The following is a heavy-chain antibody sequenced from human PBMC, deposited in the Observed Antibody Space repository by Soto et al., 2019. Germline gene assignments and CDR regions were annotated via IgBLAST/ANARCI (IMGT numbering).Heavy chain of an antibody. CDR1: GFTFGDYA. CDR2: IRGKAYGGTT. J-gene: IGHJ6*03. D-gene: IGHD3-3*01. V-gene: IGHV3-49*01. Sequence: GGSLRLSCTASGFTFGDYARGWFRQAPGKGQEWVGFIRGKAYGGTTEYTASVKGRFTISRDDSKSIAYPQMNSLKTEDTAVYYCTRDQDYDFFSGYYWGGGKGYYYYYMDVWGKGTTVTVSS. CDR3: TRDQDYDFFSGYYWGGGKGYYYYYMDV.